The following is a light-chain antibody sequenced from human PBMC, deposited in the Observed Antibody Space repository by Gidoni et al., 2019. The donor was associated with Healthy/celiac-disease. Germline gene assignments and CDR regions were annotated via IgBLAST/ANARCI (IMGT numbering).Light chain of an antibody. CDR1: SSNIGAGYD. J-gene: IGLJ3*02. V-gene: IGLV1-40*01. CDR3: QSYDSSLSGSV. CDR2: GNS. Sequence: QSVLTQPPSVSGAPGQRFPIASTGSSSNIGAGYDVHWYQQLPGTAPKLPIYGNSNRPSGVPDRFSGSKSGTSASLAITGLQAEDEADYYCQSYDSSLSGSVFGGGTKLTVL.